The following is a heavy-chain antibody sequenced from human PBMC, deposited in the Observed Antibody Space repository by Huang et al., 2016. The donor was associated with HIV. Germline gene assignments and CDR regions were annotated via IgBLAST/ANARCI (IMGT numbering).Heavy chain of an antibody. CDR3: ARLPGSITMIRGVITDPY. V-gene: IGHV4-39*01. J-gene: IGHJ4*02. CDR2: IYYSGST. Sequence: QLQLQESGPGLVKPSETLSLTCTVSGGSIRSDNYYWGWVRQPPGKGLEWIGSIYYSGSTYYNPALKSRVTRTVETAKNQFSLKMRSVTAADTAVYYCARLPGSITMIRGVITDPYWGQGTLVTVSS. D-gene: IGHD3-10*01. CDR1: GGSIRSDNYY.